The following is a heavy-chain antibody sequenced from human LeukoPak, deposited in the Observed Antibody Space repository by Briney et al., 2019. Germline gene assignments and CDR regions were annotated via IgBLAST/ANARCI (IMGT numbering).Heavy chain of an antibody. J-gene: IGHJ6*02. Sequence: GGSLRLSCAASGFTFSSYAMSWVCQAPGKGLEWVSAISGSGGSTYYADSVKGRFTISRDNSKNTLYLQMNSLRAEDTAVYYCAKDGYSSGWYQSYYYYGMDVWGQGTTVTVSS. D-gene: IGHD6-19*01. V-gene: IGHV3-23*01. CDR2: ISGSGGST. CDR1: GFTFSSYA. CDR3: AKDGYSSGWYQSYYYYGMDV.